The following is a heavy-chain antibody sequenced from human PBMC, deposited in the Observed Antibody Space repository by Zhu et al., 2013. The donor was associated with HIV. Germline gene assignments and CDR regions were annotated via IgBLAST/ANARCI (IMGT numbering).Heavy chain of an antibody. D-gene: IGHD3-10*01. CDR2: ISAYNGNT. Sequence: QVQLVQSGAEVKKPGASVKVSCKASGYTFTSYGISWVRQAPGQGLEWMGWISAYNGNTNYAQKLQGRVTMTTDTSTSTAYMELRSLRSDDTAVYYCARDPAWGYGSGRPSPPEFDYWGQGTLVTVSS. V-gene: IGHV1-18*01. J-gene: IGHJ4*02. CDR1: GYTFTSYG. CDR3: ARDPAWGYGSGRPSPPEFDY.